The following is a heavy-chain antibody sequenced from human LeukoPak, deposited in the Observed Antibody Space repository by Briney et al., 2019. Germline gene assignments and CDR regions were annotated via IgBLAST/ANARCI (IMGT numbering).Heavy chain of an antibody. J-gene: IGHJ6*02. CDR1: GGSISSYY. CDR3: ARHKHDYYYYGMDV. Sequence: SETLSLTCTVSGGSISSYYGSWIRQPPGKGLKWIGYIYYSGSTNYNPSLKSRVTISVDTSKNQFSLKLSSVTAADTAVYYCARHKHDYYYYGMDVWGLGTTVTVSS. CDR2: IYYSGST. V-gene: IGHV4-59*08.